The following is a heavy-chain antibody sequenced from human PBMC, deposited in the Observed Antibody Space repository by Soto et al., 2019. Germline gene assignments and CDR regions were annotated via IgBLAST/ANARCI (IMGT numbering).Heavy chain of an antibody. CDR3: ARGRTVRNYADDSSDYFYFFDY. V-gene: IGHV4-59*01. CDR2: VYYTGST. Sequence: SETLSLTCTVSGDSISTFYWGWMRQSPGKELEWIGYVYYTGSTNYNPSLKSRVTISVDRSKNQFSLKLASANTADTAVYYCARGRTVRNYADDSSDYFYFFDYWGQGTQVTVSS. D-gene: IGHD3-22*01. CDR1: GDSISTFY. J-gene: IGHJ4*02.